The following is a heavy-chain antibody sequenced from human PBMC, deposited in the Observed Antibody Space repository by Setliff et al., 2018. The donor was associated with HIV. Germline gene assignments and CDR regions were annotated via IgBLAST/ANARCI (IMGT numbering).Heavy chain of an antibody. CDR1: GGTFSSYA. Sequence: SVKVSCKASGGTFSSYAISWVRQAPGQGLEWMGGIIPIFGTANYAQKFQGRLTITTDESTGTAYMELSSLRSEDTALYFCSTSNDFYYGMDVWGQGTTVTVSS. D-gene: IGHD7-27*01. V-gene: IGHV1-69*05. J-gene: IGHJ6*02. CDR3: STSNDFYYGMDV. CDR2: IIPIFGTA.